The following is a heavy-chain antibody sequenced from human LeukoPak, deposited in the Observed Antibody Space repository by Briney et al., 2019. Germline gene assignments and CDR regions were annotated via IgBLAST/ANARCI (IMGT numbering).Heavy chain of an antibody. CDR2: ISYDGSNK. CDR3: AKALGYGDYESYDI. J-gene: IGHJ3*02. V-gene: IGHV3-30*18. Sequence: GRSLRLSCAASGFTFSSYGMHWVRQAPGKGLEWVAVISYDGSNKYYADSVKGRFTISRDNSKNTLYLQMNSLRAEDTAVYYCAKALGYGDYESYDIWGQGTMVTVSS. D-gene: IGHD4-17*01. CDR1: GFTFSSYG.